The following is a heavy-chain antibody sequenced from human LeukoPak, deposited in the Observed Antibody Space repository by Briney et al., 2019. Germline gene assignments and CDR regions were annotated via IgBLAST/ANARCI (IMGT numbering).Heavy chain of an antibody. CDR2: ISWNSGSI. CDR3: AKDIRYSGSYLDY. Sequence: GGSLRLSCAASGFTFDDYGMSWVRQAPGKGLEWVSGISWNSGSIGYADSVKGRFTISRDNAKNSLYLQMNSLRAEDTALYYCAKDIRYSGSYLDYWGQGTLVTVSS. CDR1: GFTFDDYG. J-gene: IGHJ4*02. D-gene: IGHD1-26*01. V-gene: IGHV3-9*01.